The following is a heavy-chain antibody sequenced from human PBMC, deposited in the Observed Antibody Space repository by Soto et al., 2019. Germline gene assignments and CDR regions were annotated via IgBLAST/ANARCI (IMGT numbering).Heavy chain of an antibody. CDR1: GFTFSSYG. J-gene: IGHJ5*02. Sequence: QVQLVESGGGVVQPGRSLRLSCAASGFTFSSYGMHWVRQAQGKGLEWVAVIWYDGSNKYYADSVKGRFTISRDNSKNTLYLQMNSLRAEDTAVYYCARDERGYCTDPWGQGTLVTVSS. V-gene: IGHV3-33*01. CDR2: IWYDGSNK. CDR3: ARDERGYCTDP. D-gene: IGHD2-8*01.